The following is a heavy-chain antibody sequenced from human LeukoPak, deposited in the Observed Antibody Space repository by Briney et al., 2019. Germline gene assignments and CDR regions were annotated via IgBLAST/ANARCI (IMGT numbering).Heavy chain of an antibody. CDR3: ARENSGSYYQFDC. D-gene: IGHD1-26*01. CDR2: ISGSSSYI. Sequence: GGSLRLSCAASGFTFSSYTMNWVRQAPGKGLEWVSSISGSSSYINYADSLKGRFTISRDNAKNSLYLQMNSLRPEDTAVYYCARENSGSYYQFDCWGQGTLVTVSS. V-gene: IGHV3-21*01. CDR1: GFTFSSYT. J-gene: IGHJ4*02.